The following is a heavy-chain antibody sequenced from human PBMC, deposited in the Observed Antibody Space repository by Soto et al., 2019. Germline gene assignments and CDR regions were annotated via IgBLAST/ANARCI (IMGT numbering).Heavy chain of an antibody. CDR2: IIPILGIA. CDR3: ARDQGAPDALDI. CDR1: GGTFSSYT. J-gene: IGHJ3*02. V-gene: IGHV1-69*08. Sequence: QVQLVQSGAEVKKPGSSVNVSCKASGGTFSSYTISWVRQAPGQWLEWMGRIIPILGIANSAQKFQGRVTITADKSTSTAYMERSSLRSEDTDVYYCARDQGAPDALDIWGQGTMVTVSS. D-gene: IGHD3-16*01.